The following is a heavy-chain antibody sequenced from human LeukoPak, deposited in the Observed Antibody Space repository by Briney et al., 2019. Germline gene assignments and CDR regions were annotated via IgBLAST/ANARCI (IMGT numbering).Heavy chain of an antibody. J-gene: IGHJ6*04. D-gene: IGHD2-2*01. CDR1: GFTFSSYG. Sequence: PGGSLRLSCAASGFTFSSYGMHWVRQAPGKGLEWVAFIRYDGSNKYYADSVKGRFTISRDNSKNTLYLQMNSLRAEDTAVYYCAKDHRGYCSRTSCSMDVWGKGTTVTVSS. CDR3: AKDHRGYCSRTSCSMDV. CDR2: IRYDGSNK. V-gene: IGHV3-30*02.